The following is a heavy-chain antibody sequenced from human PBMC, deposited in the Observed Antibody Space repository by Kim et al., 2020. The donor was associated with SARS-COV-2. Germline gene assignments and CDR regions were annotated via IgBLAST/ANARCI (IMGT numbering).Heavy chain of an antibody. CDR1: GYTFTSYA. D-gene: IGHD6-6*01. CDR3: ARDLLAARPFYYYYYMDV. Sequence: ASVKVSCKASGYTFTSYAMNWVRQAPGQGLEWMGWINTNTGNPTYAQGFTGRFVFSLDTSVSTAYLQISSLKAEDTAVYYCARDLLAARPFYYYYYMDVWGKGTTVTVSS. CDR2: INTNTGNP. J-gene: IGHJ6*03. V-gene: IGHV7-4-1*02.